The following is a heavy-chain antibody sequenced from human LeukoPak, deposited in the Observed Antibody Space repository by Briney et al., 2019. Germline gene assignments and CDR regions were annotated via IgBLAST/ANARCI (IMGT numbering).Heavy chain of an antibody. CDR1: GGSISSGGYY. D-gene: IGHD2-2*02. Sequence: SETLSLTCTVSGGSISSGGYYWSWIRQPPGKGLEWIGYIYHSGSTYYNPSLKSRVTISVDRSKNQFSLKLSSVTAADTAVYYCARDRYCSSTSCYSWFDPWGQGTLVTVSS. V-gene: IGHV4-30-2*01. J-gene: IGHJ5*02. CDR2: IYHSGST. CDR3: ARDRYCSSTSCYSWFDP.